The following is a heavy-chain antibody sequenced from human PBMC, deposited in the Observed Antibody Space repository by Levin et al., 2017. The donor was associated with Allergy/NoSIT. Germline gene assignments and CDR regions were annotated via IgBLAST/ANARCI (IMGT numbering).Heavy chain of an antibody. V-gene: IGHV3-7*02. CDR3: VLGRGDY. Sequence: PGGSLRLSCVASGFTFSNSWLNWVRQAPGEGLEWVANIKEHGSEKYYVDSVKGRFTISRDDARNSLYLHMNSLRADDTAVYYCVLGRGDYWGQGTLVTVSS. J-gene: IGHJ4*02. CDR2: IKEHGSEK. D-gene: IGHD3-10*01. CDR1: GFTFSNSW.